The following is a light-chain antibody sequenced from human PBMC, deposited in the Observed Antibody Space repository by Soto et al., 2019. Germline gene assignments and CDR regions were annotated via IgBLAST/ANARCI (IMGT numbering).Light chain of an antibody. CDR3: QQRSNWLLT. J-gene: IGKJ4*01. CDR2: DAS. V-gene: IGKV3-11*01. Sequence: EIVLTQSPATLSLSPGERATLSCRASQSVSSYLAWYQHKPGQAPRLLIYDASNRATGIPARFSGSGSGTDFTLTISTLEPEDFALYYCQQRSNWLLTFGGGTKVEIK. CDR1: QSVSSY.